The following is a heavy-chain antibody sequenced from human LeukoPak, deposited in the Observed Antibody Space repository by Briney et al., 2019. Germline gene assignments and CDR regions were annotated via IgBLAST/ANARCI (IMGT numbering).Heavy chain of an antibody. D-gene: IGHD5-12*01. CDR1: GYTFTGYY. J-gene: IGHJ4*02. V-gene: IGHV1-2*02. Sequence: ASVKVSCKASGYTFTGYYMHWVRQAPGQGLEWMGWINPNSGGTNCAQKFQGRVTMTRDTSISTAYMELSRLRSDDTAVYYCALYSGYDFGFDYWGQGTLVTVSS. CDR2: INPNSGGT. CDR3: ALYSGYDFGFDY.